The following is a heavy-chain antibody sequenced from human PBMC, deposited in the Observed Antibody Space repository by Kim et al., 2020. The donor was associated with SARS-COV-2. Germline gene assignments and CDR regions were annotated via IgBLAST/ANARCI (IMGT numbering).Heavy chain of an antibody. CDR1: GGSISSYY. Sequence: SETLSLTCTVSGGSISSYYWSWIRQPPGKGLEWIGYIYYSGSTNYNPSLKSRVTISVDTSKNQFSLKLSTVTAADTAVYYCARDHREWLQFTAHWYFDLWGRGPLLTVSS. V-gene: IGHV4-59*01. D-gene: IGHD3-3*01. CDR2: IYYSGST. CDR3: ARDHREWLQFTAHWYFDL. J-gene: IGHJ2*01.